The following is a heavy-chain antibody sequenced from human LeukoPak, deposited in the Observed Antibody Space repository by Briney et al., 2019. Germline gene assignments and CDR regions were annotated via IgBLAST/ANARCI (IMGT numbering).Heavy chain of an antibody. V-gene: IGHV4-59*01. CDR3: ARAPTSSGWLYFDY. J-gene: IGHJ4*02. CDR1: GFTFSSYE. CDR2: IYYSGST. Sequence: LRLSCAASGFTFSSYEMNWVRQPPGKGLEWIGYIYYSGSTNYNPSLKSRVTISVDTSKNQFSLKLSSVTAADTAVYYCARAPTSSGWLYFDYWGQGTLVTVSS. D-gene: IGHD6-19*01.